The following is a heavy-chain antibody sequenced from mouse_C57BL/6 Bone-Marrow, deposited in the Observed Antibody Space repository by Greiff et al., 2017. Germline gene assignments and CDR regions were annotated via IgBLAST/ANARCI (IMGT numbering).Heavy chain of an antibody. Sequence: DVMLVESGGGLVQPGGSLKLSCAASGFTFSDYYMYWVRQTPEKRLEWVAYISNGGGSTYYPDTVKGRFTLSRDNAKNTLYLQMSRLKSEDTAMYYCASPYGYAWFAYWGQGTLVTVSA. CDR2: ISNGGGST. D-gene: IGHD2-2*01. CDR1: GFTFSDYY. CDR3: ASPYGYAWFAY. V-gene: IGHV5-12*01. J-gene: IGHJ3*01.